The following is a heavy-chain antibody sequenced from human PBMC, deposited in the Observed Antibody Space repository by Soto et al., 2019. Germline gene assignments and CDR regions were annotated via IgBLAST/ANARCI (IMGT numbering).Heavy chain of an antibody. Sequence: GGSLRLSCGASGFTFNKCSMNWVRQAPGKGLEWISYISGSSDALYYADSVKGRFIVSRDNAQNSLYLHMDSLSAEDTAVYYCAGDGIGPPPADAFDISCQAPMLSL. CDR1: GFTFNKCS. J-gene: IGHJ3*02. CDR3: AGDGIGPPPADAFDI. CDR2: ISGSSDAL. V-gene: IGHV3-48*01.